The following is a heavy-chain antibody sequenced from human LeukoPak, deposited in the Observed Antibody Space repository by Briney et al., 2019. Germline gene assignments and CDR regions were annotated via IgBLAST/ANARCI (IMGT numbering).Heavy chain of an antibody. CDR1: GGSISSYY. D-gene: IGHD3-3*01. Sequence: SETLSLTCTVSGGSISSYYWSWIRQPPGKGLEWIGYIYYSGSTNYNPSLKSRVTISVDTSKNQFSLKLSSVTAADTAVYYCARGYDFWSGYSDAFDIWGHGTMVTVSS. CDR3: ARGYDFWSGYSDAFDI. J-gene: IGHJ3*02. CDR2: IYYSGST. V-gene: IGHV4-59*01.